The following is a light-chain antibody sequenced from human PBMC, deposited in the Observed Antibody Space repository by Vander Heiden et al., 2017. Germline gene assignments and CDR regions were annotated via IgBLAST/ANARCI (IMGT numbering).Light chain of an antibody. CDR2: GNS. Sequence: QSVLTQPPSASGPPGQRVTTSCTSSSSNIGAGYDVHWYQQLPGTAPKLRSEGNSNRPSGVPDRFSGSKSGTSASLAINGLQAEDEADYDGQYCDSSLSGGVFGGGTKLTVL. J-gene: IGLJ3*02. CDR1: SSNIGAGYD. V-gene: IGLV1-40*01. CDR3: QYCDSSLSGGV.